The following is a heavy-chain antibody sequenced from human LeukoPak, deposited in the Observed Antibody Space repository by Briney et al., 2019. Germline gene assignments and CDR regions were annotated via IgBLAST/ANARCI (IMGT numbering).Heavy chain of an antibody. Sequence: PSETLSLTCTVSGGSISSSSYYWGWIRQPPGKGLEWIGSMYYSGSTYYNPSLKSRVTISVDTSKNQSSLKLSSVTAADTALYYCATSTHGSGSYYSLYYFDYWGQGTLVTVSS. V-gene: IGHV4-39*01. CDR2: MYYSGST. CDR1: GGSISSSSYY. J-gene: IGHJ4*02. CDR3: ATSTHGSGSYYSLYYFDY. D-gene: IGHD3-10*01.